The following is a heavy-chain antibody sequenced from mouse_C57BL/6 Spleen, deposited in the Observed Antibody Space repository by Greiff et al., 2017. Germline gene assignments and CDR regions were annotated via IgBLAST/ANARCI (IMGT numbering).Heavy chain of an antibody. J-gene: IGHJ3*01. CDR2: IDPENGDT. CDR3: TTYDYDDAY. CDR1: GFNIKDDY. V-gene: IGHV14-4*01. D-gene: IGHD2-4*01. Sequence: EVQLQQSGAELVRPGASVKLSCTASGFNIKDDYMHWVKQRPEQGLEWIGWIDPENGDTEYASKFQGKATITADTSSNTAYLQLSSLTSEDTAVYYCTTYDYDDAYWGQGTLVTVSA.